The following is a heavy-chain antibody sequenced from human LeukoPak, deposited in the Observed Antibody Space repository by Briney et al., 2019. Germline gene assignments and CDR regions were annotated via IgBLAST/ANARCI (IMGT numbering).Heavy chain of an antibody. CDR1: GGTFSSYA. CDR2: IIPIFGTA. J-gene: IGHJ3*02. V-gene: IGHV1-69*06. D-gene: IGHD3-10*01. CDR3: ASLEKSFYYGSGSYNSDDAFDI. Sequence: SVKVSRKASGGTFSSYAISWVRQAPGQGLEWVGGIIPIFGTANYAQKFQGRVTITADKSTSTAYMELSSLRSEDTAVYYCASLEKSFYYGSGSYNSDDAFDIWGQGTMVTVSS.